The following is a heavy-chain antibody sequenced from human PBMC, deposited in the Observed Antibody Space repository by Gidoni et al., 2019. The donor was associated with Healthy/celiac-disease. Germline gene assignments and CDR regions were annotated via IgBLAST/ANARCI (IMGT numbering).Heavy chain of an antibody. V-gene: IGHV1-69*01. J-gene: IGHJ4*02. D-gene: IGHD5-18*01. CDR3: AGGGGIQLWLPFDY. CDR2: VIPIFGPA. CDR1: GGTFSSYA. Sequence: QVQLVQSGAEVKKPGSSVKVSCKASGGTFSSYAISWVPQSPGPGLEWMGGVIPIFGPATYAHKCKARVTITAAESPSTAYMELSSLRSEATPVYYCAGGGGIQLWLPFDYWGQGTLVTVSS.